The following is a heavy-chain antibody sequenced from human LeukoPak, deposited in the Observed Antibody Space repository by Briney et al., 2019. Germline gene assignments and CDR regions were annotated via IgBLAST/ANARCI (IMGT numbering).Heavy chain of an antibody. Sequence: GGSLRLSCAASGFTFSSYSKNWVRQAPGKGLEWVSSISSSSSYIYYADSVKGRFTISRDNAKDSLYLQMNSLRAEDTAVYYCARDYGHGFWSGFDYWGQGTLVTVSS. V-gene: IGHV3-21*01. CDR2: ISSSSSYI. J-gene: IGHJ4*02. CDR3: ARDYGHGFWSGFDY. D-gene: IGHD3-3*01. CDR1: GFTFSSYS.